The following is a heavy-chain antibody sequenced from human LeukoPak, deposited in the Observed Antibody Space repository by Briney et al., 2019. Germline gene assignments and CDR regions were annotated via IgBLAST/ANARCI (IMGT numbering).Heavy chain of an antibody. Sequence: SETLSLTCTVSGGSISSYYWSWIRQPPGKGLEWIGYIYYSGSTNYNPSLKSRVTISVDTSKNQFSLKLGSVTAADTAVYYCARGRGSGWYWGTPGGAFDIWGQGTMVTVSS. V-gene: IGHV4-59*08. D-gene: IGHD6-19*01. CDR1: GGSISSYY. J-gene: IGHJ3*02. CDR2: IYYSGST. CDR3: ARGRGSGWYWGTPGGAFDI.